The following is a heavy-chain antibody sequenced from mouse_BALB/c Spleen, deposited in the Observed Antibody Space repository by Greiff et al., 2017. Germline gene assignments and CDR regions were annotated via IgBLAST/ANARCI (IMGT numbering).Heavy chain of an antibody. D-gene: IGHD1-1*01. Sequence: VKLMESGPGLVAPSQSLSITCTVSGFSLTSYGVHWVRQPPGKGLEWLGVIWAGGSTNYNSALMSRLSISTDNSKSQVFLKMNSLQTDDTAMYYCASQSYYYGNSYWEFAYWGQGTLVTVSA. J-gene: IGHJ3*01. CDR3: ASQSYYYGNSYWEFAY. CDR1: GFSLTSYG. CDR2: IWAGGST. V-gene: IGHV2-9*02.